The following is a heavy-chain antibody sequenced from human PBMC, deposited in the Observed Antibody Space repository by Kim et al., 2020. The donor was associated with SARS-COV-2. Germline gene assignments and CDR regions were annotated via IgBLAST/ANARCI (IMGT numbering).Heavy chain of an antibody. CDR1: GLTFSSYG. Sequence: GGSLRLSCVASGLTFSSYGMHWVRQAPGKGLEWVAVVSFDASDKFYADSVKGRFNISRDNSKNTLYLQMNSLRAEDTAVYYCAQDRRVYRSERKYFDSWGQGTLVTVSS. CDR3: AQDRRVYRSERKYFDS. D-gene: IGHD3-10*01. V-gene: IGHV3-30*18. CDR2: VSFDASDK. J-gene: IGHJ4*02.